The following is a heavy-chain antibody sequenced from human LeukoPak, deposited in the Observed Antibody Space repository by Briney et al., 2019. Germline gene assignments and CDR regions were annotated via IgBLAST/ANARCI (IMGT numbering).Heavy chain of an antibody. Sequence: GGSLRLSCAVSGITLSNYGMSWVRQAPGKGLEWVAGISDSGGRTNYADSVKGRFTISRDNPKNTLYLQMNSLRAEDTAVYYCVQEMATTSFDYWGQGTLVTVSS. CDR3: VQEMATTSFDY. CDR2: ISDSGGRT. D-gene: IGHD5-24*01. J-gene: IGHJ4*02. V-gene: IGHV3-23*01. CDR1: GITLSNYG.